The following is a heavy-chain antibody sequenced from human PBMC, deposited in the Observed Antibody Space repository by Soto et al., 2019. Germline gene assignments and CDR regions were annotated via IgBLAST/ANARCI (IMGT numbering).Heavy chain of an antibody. CDR3: ARVNRGGYDNNWFDP. Sequence: QVQLQESGPGLVKPSQTLSLTCTVSGGSISSGGYYWSWIRQHPGKGLEWIGYIYYIGSTYYNPSRKSRVTISVDTSKNQFTLKLSSVTAADTDVYYCARVNRGGYDNNWFDPWGQGTLVTVSS. D-gene: IGHD5-12*01. V-gene: IGHV4-31*03. J-gene: IGHJ5*02. CDR2: IYYIGST. CDR1: GGSISSGGYY.